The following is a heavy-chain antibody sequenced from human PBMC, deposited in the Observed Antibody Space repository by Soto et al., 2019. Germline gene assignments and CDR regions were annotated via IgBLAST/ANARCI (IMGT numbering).Heavy chain of an antibody. D-gene: IGHD3-10*01. CDR1: GFSLSTSGVG. V-gene: IGHV2-5*01. CDR2: IYWNDDK. CDR3: ARLSSPMASFDY. Sequence: QITLKESGPTLVKPTQTLTLTCTFSGFSLSTSGVGVGWIRQPPGKALEWLALIYWNDDKRYSPSLESRLTITKDTSKNQVVLTMTNMDPVDTATYYCARLSSPMASFDYWGQGTLVTVSS. J-gene: IGHJ4*02.